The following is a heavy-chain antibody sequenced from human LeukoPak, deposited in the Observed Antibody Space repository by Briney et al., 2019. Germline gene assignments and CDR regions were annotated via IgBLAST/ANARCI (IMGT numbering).Heavy chain of an antibody. D-gene: IGHD6-19*01. V-gene: IGHV4-59*12. CDR3: ARDRGSSGWLMNWFDP. CDR2: IYYKGST. CDR1: GGSISGYF. Sequence: PSETLSLTCTVSGGSISGYFWSWIRQPPGKGLEWIGYIYYKGSTDYNPSLKSRVTISVDTSKNQFSLKLSSVTAADTAVYYCARDRGSSGWLMNWFDPWGQGTLVTVSS. J-gene: IGHJ5*02.